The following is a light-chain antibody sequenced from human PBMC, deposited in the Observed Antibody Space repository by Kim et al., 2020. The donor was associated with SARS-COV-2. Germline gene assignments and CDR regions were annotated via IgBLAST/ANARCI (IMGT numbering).Light chain of an antibody. V-gene: IGKV3D-15*01. CDR1: QSVSSN. CDR3: QQYNEWPS. Sequence: SVYPRERPSRSCTASQSVSSNLAWYQQKPGQAPRLFIDGASIGATGIPARLSVSGSGREFTLTINSLQAEEFAVYSCQQYNEWPSFGGGTKVDIK. CDR2: GAS. J-gene: IGKJ4*01.